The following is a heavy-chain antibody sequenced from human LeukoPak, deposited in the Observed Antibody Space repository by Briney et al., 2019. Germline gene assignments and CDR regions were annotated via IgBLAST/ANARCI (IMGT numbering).Heavy chain of an antibody. CDR2: VSSDATNK. CDR1: GFTVSSNY. V-gene: IGHV3-30*18. J-gene: IGHJ6*02. D-gene: IGHD3-10*01. Sequence: PGGSLRLSCAASGFTVSSNYMSWVRQAPGKGLEWVAVVSSDATNKYYADSVKGRFTISRENSKNTLYLQMNSLRGEDTAVYYCAKGRVWFGELLFTMDVWGQGTTVTVSS. CDR3: AKGRVWFGELLFTMDV.